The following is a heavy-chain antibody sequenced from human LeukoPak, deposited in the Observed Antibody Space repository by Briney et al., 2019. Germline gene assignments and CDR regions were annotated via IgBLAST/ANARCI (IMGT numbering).Heavy chain of an antibody. CDR2: INTNSGGT. Sequence: ASVKFSFKASGSPFTYYYMHWVRPAPGQGHEGMGWINTNSGGTNYAQKFQGRVTMTRDTSISTAYMELSRLRSDDTAVYYCARLGEMATIDYWGQGTLVTVSS. CDR1: GSPFTYYY. CDR3: ARLGEMATIDY. D-gene: IGHD5-24*01. J-gene: IGHJ4*02. V-gene: IGHV1-2*02.